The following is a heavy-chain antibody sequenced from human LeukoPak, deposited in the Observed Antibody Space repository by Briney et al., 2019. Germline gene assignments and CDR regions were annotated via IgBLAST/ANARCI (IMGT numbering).Heavy chain of an antibody. CDR2: ISYDGSHK. J-gene: IGHJ5*02. CDR1: GITFRSYG. Sequence: GGSLRLSCAASGITFRSYGMHWVRQAPGKGLEWVAVISYDGSHKYYADSVKGRFSISRDNSKDTLYLQMNSLRADDTAVYYCAKGARGDTVTSIVGLNWFDPWGQGTLVTVSS. CDR3: AKGARGDTVTSIVGLNWFDP. D-gene: IGHD4-17*01. V-gene: IGHV3-30*18.